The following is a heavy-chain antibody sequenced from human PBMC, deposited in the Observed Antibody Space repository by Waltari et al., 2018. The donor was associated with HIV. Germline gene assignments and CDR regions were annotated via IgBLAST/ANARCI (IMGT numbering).Heavy chain of an antibody. D-gene: IGHD5-12*01. V-gene: IGHV3-74*01. CDR3: VRDGMVATFDH. Sequence: EVQLVESGGDLVQPGGSLRLSCAASGFTFSVHWMHWVRQVPGRGLGWVARIDSAGSRISYADSVKGRFSISRDNAENTLYLQMNSLRVEDTAVYYCVRDGMVATFDHWGQGTLVTVSS. CDR2: IDSAGSRI. CDR1: GFTFSVHW. J-gene: IGHJ4*02.